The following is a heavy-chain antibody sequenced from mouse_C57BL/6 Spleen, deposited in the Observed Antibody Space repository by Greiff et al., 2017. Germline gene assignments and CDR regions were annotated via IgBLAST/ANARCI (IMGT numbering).Heavy chain of an antibody. CDR2: IDPSDSYT. CDR3: ARLTGTLFDY. D-gene: IGHD4-1*01. V-gene: IGHV1-50*01. CDR1: GYTFTSYW. J-gene: IGHJ2*01. Sequence: QVQLQQPGAELVKPGASVKLSCKASGYTFTSYWMQWVKQRPGQGLEWIGEIDPSDSYTNCNQKFKGKATLTVDPSSSTAYMQRSSLTSEDSAFYYGARLTGTLFDYWGQGTTLTVSS.